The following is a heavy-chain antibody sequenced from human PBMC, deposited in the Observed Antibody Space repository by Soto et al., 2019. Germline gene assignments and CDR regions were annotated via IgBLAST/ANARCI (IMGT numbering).Heavy chain of an antibody. Sequence: PSETLSLTCTVSGGSISSYYWSWIRQPPGKGLEWIGYIYYSGSTNYNPSLKSRVTISVDTSKNQFSLKLSSVTAADTAVYYCASTTYYDFWSGYPPPRFDPWGQGTLVTVSS. V-gene: IGHV4-59*08. CDR2: IYYSGST. D-gene: IGHD3-3*01. CDR1: GGSISSYY. J-gene: IGHJ5*02. CDR3: ASTTYYDFWSGYPPPRFDP.